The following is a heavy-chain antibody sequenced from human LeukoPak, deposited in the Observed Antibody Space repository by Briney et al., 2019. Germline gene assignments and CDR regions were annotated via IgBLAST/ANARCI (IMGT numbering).Heavy chain of an antibody. D-gene: IGHD1-1*01. J-gene: IGHJ3*02. Sequence: SETLSLTCVVSGYSIRSGYYWGWIRQPPGKGLEWIGSIYHSGSTYYNPSLKSPDTISVDTAQNQFSLKLCSLTAADTAVYYCAREFGVETSCAFDIWGQGTMVTVSS. CDR2: IYHSGST. V-gene: IGHV4-38-2*02. CDR3: AREFGVETSCAFDI. CDR1: GYSIRSGYY.